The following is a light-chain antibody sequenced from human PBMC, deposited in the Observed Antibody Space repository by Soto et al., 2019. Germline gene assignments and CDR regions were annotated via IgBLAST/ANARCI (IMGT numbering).Light chain of an antibody. J-gene: IGKJ1*01. Sequence: DIQMTQSPSSLSASVGDRVTITCRARQGIRNYLAWFQQKPGQAPKSLIYATYTLQSGVPSRFSGSGSGTDFTLTISRLQPEDYATYYCQQYNSYPRTFGQGTKVEIK. CDR3: QQYNSYPRT. V-gene: IGKV1-16*01. CDR1: QGIRNY. CDR2: ATY.